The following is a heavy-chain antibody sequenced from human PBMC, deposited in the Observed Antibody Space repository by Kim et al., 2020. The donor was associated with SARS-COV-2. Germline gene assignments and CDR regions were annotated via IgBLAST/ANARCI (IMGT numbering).Heavy chain of an antibody. CDR2: IYSGGST. J-gene: IGHJ4*02. V-gene: IGHV3-66*01. CDR3: ARGLSQLWHGPIFDY. Sequence: GGSLRLSCAASGFTVSSNYMSWVRQAPGKGLEWVSVIYSGGSTYYADSVKGRFTISRDNSKNTLYLQMNSLRAEDTAVYYCARGLSQLWHGPIFDYWGQGTLVTVSS. D-gene: IGHD5-18*01. CDR1: GFTVSSNY.